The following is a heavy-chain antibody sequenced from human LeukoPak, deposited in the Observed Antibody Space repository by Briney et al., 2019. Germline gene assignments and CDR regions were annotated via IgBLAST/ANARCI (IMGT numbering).Heavy chain of an antibody. D-gene: IGHD3-3*01. Sequence: PGGSLRLSCTASGFTFGDYAMSWVRQAPGKGLEWVGFIRSKAYGGTTEYAASVKGRFTISRDDSKSIAYLQMNSLKTEDTAVYYCTGDDFWSGYLGDYWGQGTLVTVSS. CDR1: GFTFGDYA. V-gene: IGHV3-49*04. CDR3: TGDDFWSGYLGDY. CDR2: IRSKAYGGTT. J-gene: IGHJ4*02.